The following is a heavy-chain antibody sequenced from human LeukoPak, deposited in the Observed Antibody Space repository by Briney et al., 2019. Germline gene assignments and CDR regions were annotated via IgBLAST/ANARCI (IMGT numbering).Heavy chain of an antibody. CDR1: GGSISTYY. D-gene: IGHD5-18*01. J-gene: IGHJ6*04. CDR3: ARGGGFSYGFYYYYGMDV. V-gene: IGHV4-59*01. CDR2: IYISGNT. Sequence: PSETLSLTWTAAGGSISTYYRSWIRQPPGKGQGMIGYIYISGNTDYNPSLESRVTISVDTSQNQFSLKLSSVTAADTAVYYCARGGGFSYGFYYYYGMDVWGKGTTVTVSS.